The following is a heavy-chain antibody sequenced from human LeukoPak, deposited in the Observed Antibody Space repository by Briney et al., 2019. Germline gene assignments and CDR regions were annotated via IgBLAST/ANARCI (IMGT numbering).Heavy chain of an antibody. Sequence: SETLSLTCTVSGGSITFGSYYWTWIRQPAGKGLEWIGRIYTSGRTFYNPSLKSRVTISMDTSMNHFSLRLNSVTAADTAVYYCARARVIPASFDDWGQGALVTVPS. CDR3: ARARVIPASFDD. D-gene: IGHD3-16*02. J-gene: IGHJ4*02. V-gene: IGHV4-61*02. CDR2: IYTSGRT. CDR1: GGSITFGSYY.